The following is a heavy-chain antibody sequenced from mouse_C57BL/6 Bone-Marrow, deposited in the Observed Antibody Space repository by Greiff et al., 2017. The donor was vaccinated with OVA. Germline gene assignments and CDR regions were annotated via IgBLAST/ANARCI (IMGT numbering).Heavy chain of an antibody. V-gene: IGHV14-4*01. Sequence: VQLQQSGAELVRPGASVKLSCTASGFNIKDDYMHWVKQRPEQGLEWIGWIDTENGDTEYASKFQGKATITADTSSNTAYLQLSSLTSEDTAVYYCTTYYDYDVKFAYWGQGTLVTVSA. CDR1: GFNIKDDY. CDR2: IDTENGDT. CDR3: TTYYDYDVKFAY. J-gene: IGHJ3*01. D-gene: IGHD2-4*01.